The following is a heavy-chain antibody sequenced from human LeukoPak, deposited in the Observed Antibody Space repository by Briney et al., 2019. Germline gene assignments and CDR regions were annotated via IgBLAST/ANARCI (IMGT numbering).Heavy chain of an antibody. V-gene: IGHV3-11*01. J-gene: IGHJ6*03. Sequence: KPGGSLRLSCAASGFTFSDYYMSWIRQAPGKGLEWVSYISSSGSTIYYADSVKGRFTISRDNAKNSLYLQMNSLRAEDTALYYCARRERRSPGYSYYYMDVWGKGTTVTVSS. CDR3: ARRERRSPGYSYYYMDV. CDR2: ISSSGSTI. D-gene: IGHD1-1*01. CDR1: GFTFSDYY.